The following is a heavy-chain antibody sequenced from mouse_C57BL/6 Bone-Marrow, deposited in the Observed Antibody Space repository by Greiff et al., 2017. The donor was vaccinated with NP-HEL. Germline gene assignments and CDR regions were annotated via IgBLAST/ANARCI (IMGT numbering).Heavy chain of an antibody. Sequence: VQLKESGAELVRPGASVKLSCTASGFNIKDDYMHWVKQRPEQGLEWIGWIDPENGDTEYASKFQGKATITADTSSNTAYLQLSSLTSEDTAVYYCTTAITTERFAYWGQGTLVTVSA. CDR3: TTAITTERFAY. CDR2: IDPENGDT. V-gene: IGHV14-4*01. D-gene: IGHD1-2*01. J-gene: IGHJ3*01. CDR1: GFNIKDDY.